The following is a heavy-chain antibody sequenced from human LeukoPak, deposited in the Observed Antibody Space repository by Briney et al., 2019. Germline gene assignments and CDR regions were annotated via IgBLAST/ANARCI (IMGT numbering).Heavy chain of an antibody. CDR2: ISGSGGST. V-gene: IGHV3-23*01. Sequence: PGGSLRLSCAASGFTFSSYAMSWVRQAPGKGLEWVSAISGSGGSTYYADSVKGRFTISRDNSKNTLYLQMNSLRTEDTALYYCAKAYGVSYYDILTGFDGLLYFDYWGQGTLVTVSS. CDR3: AKAYGVSYYDILTGFDGLLYFDY. J-gene: IGHJ4*02. D-gene: IGHD3-9*01. CDR1: GFTFSSYA.